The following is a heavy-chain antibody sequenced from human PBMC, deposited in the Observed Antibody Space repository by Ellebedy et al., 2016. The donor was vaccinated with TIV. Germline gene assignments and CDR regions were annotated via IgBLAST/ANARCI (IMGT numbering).Heavy chain of an antibody. CDR2: ISYDGSNK. Sequence: GESLKISXAASGFTFSSYAMHWVRQAPGKGLEWVAVISYDGSNKYYADSVKGRFTISRDNSKNTLYLQMNSLRAEDTAVYYCARDLYGGNPVFDYWGQGTLVTVSS. V-gene: IGHV3-30-3*01. CDR3: ARDLYGGNPVFDY. D-gene: IGHD4-23*01. J-gene: IGHJ4*02. CDR1: GFTFSSYA.